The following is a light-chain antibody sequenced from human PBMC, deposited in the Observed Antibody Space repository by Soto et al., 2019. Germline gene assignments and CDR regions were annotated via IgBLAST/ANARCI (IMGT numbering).Light chain of an antibody. CDR2: DAS. CDR1: QSISSW. J-gene: IGKJ1*01. CDR3: QQYANYWT. Sequence: DSQMTQSPSTLSATAGDRVTITCRASQSISSWLAWYQHKPGKAPKLLIYDASNLDSGVPSRFSGSGSGTEFSLTISTLQPDDCATYYCQQYANYWTFGQATRVEIK. V-gene: IGKV1-5*01.